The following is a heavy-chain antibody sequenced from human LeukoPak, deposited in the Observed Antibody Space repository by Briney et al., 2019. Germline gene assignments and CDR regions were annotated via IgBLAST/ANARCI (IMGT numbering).Heavy chain of an antibody. CDR3: ARHRSSYFDY. CDR2: IYYSGRT. J-gene: IGHJ4*02. D-gene: IGHD6-13*01. Sequence: SGTLSLTCTVSGGSLSDYYWSWIRQPPGKGLEWIAFIYYSGRTNYNPSLKSRVTISVDTSKNHFSLKLSSVTAADTAVYYCARHRSSYFDYWGQGTLVTVSS. CDR1: GGSLSDYY. V-gene: IGHV4-59*08.